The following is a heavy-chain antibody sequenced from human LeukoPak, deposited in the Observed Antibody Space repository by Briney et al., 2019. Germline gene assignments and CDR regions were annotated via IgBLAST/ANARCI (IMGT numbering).Heavy chain of an antibody. CDR1: GFTFSSYW. J-gene: IGHJ4*02. V-gene: IGHV3-48*04. CDR2: ISNSGSTI. Sequence: GGSLRLSCAASGFTFSSYWMHWVRQAPGKGLEWVSYISNSGSTIYYADSVKGRFTISRDNAKNSLYLQMNSLRAEDTAVYYCARAAVGEVTMVRGVSYYFDYWGQGTLVTVSS. CDR3: ARAAVGEVTMVRGVSYYFDY. D-gene: IGHD3-10*01.